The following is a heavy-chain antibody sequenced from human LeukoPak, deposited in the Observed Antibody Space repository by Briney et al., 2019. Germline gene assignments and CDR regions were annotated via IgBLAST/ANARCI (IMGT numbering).Heavy chain of an antibody. V-gene: IGHV5-51*01. J-gene: IGHJ4*02. CDR1: GYSFTSYW. Sequence: TRGESLKISCKGSGYSFTSYWIGWVRQMPGKGLEWMGIIYPGDSGARYSPSFQGQVTMSADKSISTAYLQWSNLKASDTAIYYCARSGGSGWDEGFDYWGQGTLVTVSS. CDR3: ARSGGSGWDEGFDY. D-gene: IGHD6-19*01. CDR2: IYPGDSGA.